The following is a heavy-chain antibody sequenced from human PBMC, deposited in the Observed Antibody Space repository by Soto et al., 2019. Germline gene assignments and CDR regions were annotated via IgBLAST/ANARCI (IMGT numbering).Heavy chain of an antibody. CDR2: ISYDGSNK. V-gene: IGHV3-30*18. CDR3: AKLASDAFDI. D-gene: IGHD5-12*01. Sequence: GGSLRLSCAASGFTFSSYGRHWVRQAPGKGLEWVAVISYDGSNKYYADSVKGRFTISRDNSKNTLYLQMNSLRAEDTAVYYCAKLASDAFDIWGQGTMVTVSS. J-gene: IGHJ3*02. CDR1: GFTFSSYG.